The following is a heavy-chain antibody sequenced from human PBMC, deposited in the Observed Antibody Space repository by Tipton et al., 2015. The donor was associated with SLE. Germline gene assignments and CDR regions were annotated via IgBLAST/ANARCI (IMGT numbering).Heavy chain of an antibody. CDR2: FYHSGST. Sequence: TLSLTCTVSGYSISSGFYWGWIRQPPGKGLEWIGSFYHSGSTYYNPSLNSRVTISVDTSKSHFSLKVSSVTAADTAIYYCARGKASAFDLRGQGTMVTVSS. CDR1: GYSISSGFY. D-gene: IGHD1-26*01. CDR3: ARGKASAFDL. V-gene: IGHV4-38-2*02. J-gene: IGHJ3*01.